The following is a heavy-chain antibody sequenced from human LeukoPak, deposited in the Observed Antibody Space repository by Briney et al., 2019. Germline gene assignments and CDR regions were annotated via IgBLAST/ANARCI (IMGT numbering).Heavy chain of an antibody. CDR1: GYTFTSYY. CDR3: ARLGYCSSTSCSDAFDI. D-gene: IGHD2-2*01. Sequence: ASVKVSCKASGYTFTSYYMHWVRQAPGQGLEWMGIINPIGGSTIYAQKFQGRVTMTRDTSTSTVYMELSSLRSEDTAVYYCARLGYCSSTSCSDAFDIWGQGTMVTVSS. J-gene: IGHJ3*02. CDR2: INPIGGST. V-gene: IGHV1-46*01.